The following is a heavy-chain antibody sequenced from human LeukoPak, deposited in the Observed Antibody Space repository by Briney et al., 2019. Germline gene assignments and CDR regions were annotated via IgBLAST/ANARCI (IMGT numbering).Heavy chain of an antibody. CDR2: IIPIFGSV. CDR3: ATPLGNHHSYYGMEV. CDR1: GGTLSIYD. Sequence: SVKVSCKASGGTLSIYDISWVRQAPGQGLEWMGGIIPIFGSVDYAQKFQGRVTIKADESTSTVYMELNSLRSEGTAVYYCATPLGNHHSYYGMEVWGKGTTVTASS. J-gene: IGHJ6*04. D-gene: IGHD1-26*01. V-gene: IGHV1-69*01.